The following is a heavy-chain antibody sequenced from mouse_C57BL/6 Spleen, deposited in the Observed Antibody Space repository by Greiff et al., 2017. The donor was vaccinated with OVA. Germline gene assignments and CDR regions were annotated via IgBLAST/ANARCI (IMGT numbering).Heavy chain of an antibody. D-gene: IGHD1-1*01. V-gene: IGHV5-4*01. CDR1: GFTFSSYA. J-gene: IGHJ2*01. CDR2: ISDGGSYT. CDR3: AREGTTVGYYFDY. Sequence: EVKLLESGGGLVKPGGSLKLSCAASGFTFSSYAMSWVRQTPEKRLEWVATISDGGSYTYYPDNVKGRFTISRDNAKNNLYLQMSHLTSEDTAMYYCAREGTTVGYYFDYWGQGTTLTVSS.